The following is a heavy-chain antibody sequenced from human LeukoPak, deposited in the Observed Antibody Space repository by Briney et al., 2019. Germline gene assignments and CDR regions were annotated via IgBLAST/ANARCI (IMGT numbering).Heavy chain of an antibody. CDR3: AREGIIDAFDI. J-gene: IGHJ3*02. Sequence: SETLSLTCTISGGSSSSYYWSWIRQPAGKGLELIGRIYTNGTTNYNPSLKSRVTISVDTSKNQFSLKLSSVTAADTAVYYCAREGIIDAFDIWGQGTVVTVSS. CDR1: GGSSSSYY. V-gene: IGHV4-4*07. CDR2: IYTNGTT.